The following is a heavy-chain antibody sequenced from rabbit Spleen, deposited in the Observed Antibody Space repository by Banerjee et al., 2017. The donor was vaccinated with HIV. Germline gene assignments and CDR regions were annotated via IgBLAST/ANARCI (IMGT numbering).Heavy chain of an antibody. CDR1: GFTLSSYY. Sequence: QLVESGGGLVKPEGSLKLSCTASGFTLSSYYMNWVRQAPGKGLEWIGYIDPVFGITYYANWVNGRFSISRENAQNTVFLQMTSLTAADTATYFCARDGDGGSYFALWGPGTLVTVS. D-gene: IGHD8-1*01. CDR3: ARDGDGGSYFAL. V-gene: IGHV1S7*01. J-gene: IGHJ4*01. CDR2: IDPVFGIT.